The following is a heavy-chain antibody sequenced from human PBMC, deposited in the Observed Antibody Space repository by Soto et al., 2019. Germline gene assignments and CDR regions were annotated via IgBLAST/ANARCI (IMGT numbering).Heavy chain of an antibody. CDR2: ISVYNGET. Sequence: QVHLVKSGDEVKKPGASVKVSCKASGYTFSNYPISWVRQAPGQGLEWVGWISVYNGETTYAQKLQGRLTMPRDTPTTTAYMELRSLRSDDTAVYFCAREAGSGSYYPFNYWGQGTLVTVSS. CDR1: GYTFSNYP. V-gene: IGHV1-18*04. J-gene: IGHJ4*02. D-gene: IGHD3-10*01. CDR3: AREAGSGSYYPFNY.